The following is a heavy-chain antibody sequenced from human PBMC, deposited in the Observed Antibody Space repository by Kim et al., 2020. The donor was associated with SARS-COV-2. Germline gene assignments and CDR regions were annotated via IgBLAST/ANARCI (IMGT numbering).Heavy chain of an antibody. CDR3: ARGRAGVVPSPILGLGPYYYYYAMDV. D-gene: IGHD3-3*01. V-gene: IGHV4-34*01. Sequence: SETLSLTCAVYGGSFSAYSWIWIRQAPGKGLEWIGEVNHSGITKYHPSLKSRVTISVDTSKNQFSLKLPSVTAADTACFYCARGRAGVVPSPILGLGPYYYYYAMDVWGQGTTVTVS. CDR2: VNHSGIT. J-gene: IGHJ6*02. CDR1: GGSFSAYS.